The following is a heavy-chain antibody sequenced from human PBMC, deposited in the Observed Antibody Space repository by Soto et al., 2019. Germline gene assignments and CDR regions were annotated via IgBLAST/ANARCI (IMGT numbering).Heavy chain of an antibody. CDR1: GFMFGTSG. D-gene: IGHD1-1*01. J-gene: IGHJ5*01. V-gene: IGHV3-33*01. CDR3: ARDASGTTSFLAS. CDR2: IWLDGSER. Sequence: QVHLVESGGGVVQPGRPLSLSCEASGFMFGTSGMQWFRQAPGKGLEWVSGIWLDGSERYYSDSVKGRFTISRDNSKNTLFLQMNSLRVEDTAVYFCARDASGTTSFLASWGQGTLVTVSS.